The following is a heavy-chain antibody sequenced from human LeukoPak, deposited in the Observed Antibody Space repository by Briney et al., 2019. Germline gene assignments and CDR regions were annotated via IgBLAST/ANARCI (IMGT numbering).Heavy chain of an antibody. Sequence: GGSLRLSCAASGLTFNDYGMGWVRQGPGKGLEWVSGINWNGGTTGYADSVRGRFTISRDNAKNSLYLQMNSLRAEDTALYYCARDKHYYDSSNYVWGQGTLVTVSS. CDR1: GLTFNDYG. CDR2: INWNGGTT. CDR3: ARDKHYYDSSNYV. J-gene: IGHJ4*02. V-gene: IGHV3-20*04. D-gene: IGHD3-22*01.